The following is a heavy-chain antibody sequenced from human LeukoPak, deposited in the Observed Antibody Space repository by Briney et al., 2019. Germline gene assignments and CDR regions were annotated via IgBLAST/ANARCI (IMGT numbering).Heavy chain of an antibody. D-gene: IGHD3-22*01. Sequence: GESLKISCKGSGYSFTSYWIGWVRQMPGKGLEWMGIIYPGDSDTRYSPSFQGQVTFSADKSISTAYLQWSSLKASDTAMYYCARATMIVVDAPHWFDPWGQGTLVTVSS. CDR1: GYSFTSYW. V-gene: IGHV5-51*01. CDR2: IYPGDSDT. CDR3: ARATMIVVDAPHWFDP. J-gene: IGHJ5*02.